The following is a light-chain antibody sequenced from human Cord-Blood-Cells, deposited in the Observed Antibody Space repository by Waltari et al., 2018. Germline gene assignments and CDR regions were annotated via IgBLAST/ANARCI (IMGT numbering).Light chain of an antibody. CDR2: DNN. V-gene: IGLV1-51*01. J-gene: IGLJ3*02. Sequence: HSVFTQPPSVSAAPGQKVTISCPGSSANIGNNYVSWYQQPPGTAPKLLIYDNNKRPSGIPVLFCGSESGASATLAITGLQTRDEADYYCGTWASSLSAGVFGGGTKLTVL. CDR3: GTWASSLSAGV. CDR1: SANIGNNY.